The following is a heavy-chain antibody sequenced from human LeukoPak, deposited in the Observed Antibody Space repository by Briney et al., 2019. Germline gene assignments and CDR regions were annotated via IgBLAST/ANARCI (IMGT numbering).Heavy chain of an antibody. D-gene: IGHD3-3*01. CDR2: ITGSGGGT. CDR3: AKDGGGSLEWLPPMDV. CDR1: GFTFSSHA. V-gene: IGHV3-23*01. Sequence: GGSLRLSCAASGFTFSSHAMGWVRQAPGKGLEWVSSITGSGGGTYYGDSVKGRFTISRDNSKDTLYLQMNSLRAEDTAVYYCAKDGGGSLEWLPPMDVWGQGTTVTVSS. J-gene: IGHJ6*02.